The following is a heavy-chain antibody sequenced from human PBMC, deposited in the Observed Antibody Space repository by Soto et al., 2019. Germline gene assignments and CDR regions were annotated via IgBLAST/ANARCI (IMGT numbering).Heavy chain of an antibody. D-gene: IGHD2-21*02. CDR2: INAGNGNT. V-gene: IGHV1-3*01. CDR1: GYTFTSYA. J-gene: IGHJ4*02. Sequence: ASVKVSCKAAGYTFTSYAMHWVRQAPGQRLEWMGWINAGNGNTKYSQKFQGRVTITRDTSASTAYMELSSLRSEDTAVYYCARAWVVVTAPDYWGQGTLVTVSS. CDR3: ARAWVVVTAPDY.